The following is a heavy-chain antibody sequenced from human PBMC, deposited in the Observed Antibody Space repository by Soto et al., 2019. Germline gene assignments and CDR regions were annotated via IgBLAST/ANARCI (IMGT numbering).Heavy chain of an antibody. CDR2: IWYDGSNK. Sequence: GGSLRLSCAASGFTFSSYGMHWVRQAPGKGLEWVAVIWYDGSNKYYADSVKGRFTISRDNSKNTLYLQMNSLTAEHTAVYYCARDYRVRLEYWGQGTLVTVSS. D-gene: IGHD4-4*01. V-gene: IGHV3-33*01. J-gene: IGHJ4*02. CDR1: GFTFSSYG. CDR3: ARDYRVRLEY.